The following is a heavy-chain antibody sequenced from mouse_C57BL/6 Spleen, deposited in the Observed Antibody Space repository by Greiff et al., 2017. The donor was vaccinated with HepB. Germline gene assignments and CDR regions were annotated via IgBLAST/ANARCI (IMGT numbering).Heavy chain of an antibody. J-gene: IGHJ4*01. Sequence: QVQLQQPGAELVMPGASVKLSCKASGYTFTSYWMHWVKQRPGQGLEWIGEIDPSDSYTNYNQKFKGKSTLTVDKSSSTAYMQLSSLTSEDSAVYYCARGGGYDDAMDYWGQGTSVTVSS. V-gene: IGHV1-69*01. D-gene: IGHD2-2*01. CDR1: GYTFTSYW. CDR2: IDPSDSYT. CDR3: ARGGGYDDAMDY.